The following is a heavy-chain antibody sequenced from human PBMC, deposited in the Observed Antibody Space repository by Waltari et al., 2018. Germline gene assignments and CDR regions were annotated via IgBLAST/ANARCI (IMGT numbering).Heavy chain of an antibody. CDR3: AKGPNRLITIWYFDY. CDR1: GFTFSSYG. Sequence: QVQLVESGGGVVQPGGSLRLSCAASGFTFSSYGMHWVRQAPGKGLEWVAFIRYDGSNKYDADSVKGRFTISRDNSKNTLYLQMNSLRAEDTAVYYCAKGPNRLITIWYFDYWGQGTLVTVSS. D-gene: IGHD3-10*01. V-gene: IGHV3-30*02. J-gene: IGHJ4*02. CDR2: IRYDGSNK.